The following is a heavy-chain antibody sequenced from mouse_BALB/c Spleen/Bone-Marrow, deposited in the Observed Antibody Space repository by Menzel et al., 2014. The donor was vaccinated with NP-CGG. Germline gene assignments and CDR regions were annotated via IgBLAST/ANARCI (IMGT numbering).Heavy chain of an antibody. CDR2: IWGDGNT. J-gene: IGHJ2*01. V-gene: IGHV2-6-7*01. D-gene: IGHD2-1*01. CDR3: ARVGYGNYSYYFDY. CDR1: GFSLTGFG. Sequence: VMLVESGPGLVSPSQRLSITCTVSGFSLTGFGLNWVRQPPGKGLEWLGIIWGDGNTDYNSALKSRLTISKDSSKSQVFLKMTSLQTDDTTRYYCARVGYGNYSYYFDYWGQGTTLTVSS.